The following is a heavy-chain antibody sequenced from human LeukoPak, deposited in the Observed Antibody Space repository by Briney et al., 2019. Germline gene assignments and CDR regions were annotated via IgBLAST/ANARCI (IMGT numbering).Heavy chain of an antibody. CDR3: ANGGDGDFPNTFDY. J-gene: IGHJ4*02. D-gene: IGHD4-17*01. Sequence: GGSLRLSCAASGFTFSSYAMSWVRQAPGKGLEWVSAISGSGGSTYHADSVKGRFTISRDNSKNTLYLQMNSLRAEDTAVYYCANGGDGDFPNTFDYWGQGTLVTVSS. V-gene: IGHV3-23*01. CDR2: ISGSGGST. CDR1: GFTFSSYA.